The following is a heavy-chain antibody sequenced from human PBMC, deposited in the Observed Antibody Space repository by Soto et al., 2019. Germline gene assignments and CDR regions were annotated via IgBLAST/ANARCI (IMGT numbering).Heavy chain of an antibody. CDR1: GGSISSYY. CDR3: ARYDSSVRDAFDI. J-gene: IGHJ3*02. D-gene: IGHD3-22*01. CDR2: IYYSGST. V-gene: IGHV4-59*01. Sequence: QVQLQESGPGLVKPSETLSLTCTVSGGSISSYYWSWIRQPPGKGLEWIGYIYYSGSTNYNPSLKSRVTISVDTSKNQFSLKLSSVTAADTAVYYCARYDSSVRDAFDIWGQGTMVTVSS.